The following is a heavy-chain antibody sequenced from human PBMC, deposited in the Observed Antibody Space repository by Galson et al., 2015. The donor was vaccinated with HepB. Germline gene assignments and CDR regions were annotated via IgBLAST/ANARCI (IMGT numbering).Heavy chain of an antibody. Sequence: SLRLSCAASGFTLSTYSMYWVRQGPGKGLEWVSVMSYDGTNKYYGGPVKGRFTVSRDTFKNTMFLQMNSLTIDDTAMYYCARGGLRAVAGTKGDYWGQGTLVTVSS. J-gene: IGHJ4*02. D-gene: IGHD6-19*01. CDR1: GFTLSTYS. CDR2: MSYDGTNK. CDR3: ARGGLRAVAGTKGDY. V-gene: IGHV3-30*03.